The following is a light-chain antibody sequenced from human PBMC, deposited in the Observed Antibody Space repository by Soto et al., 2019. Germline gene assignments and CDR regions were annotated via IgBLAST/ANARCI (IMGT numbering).Light chain of an antibody. CDR1: SSDIGSFNL. CDR2: EVT. Sequence: QSALTQPASVSGSPGQSITISCTGTSSDIGSFNLVSWYQQHPGQAPKLLISEVTKRPSGVSNRFSGSKSANTASLTISGLLAEDEADYYCCSYAATITVLFGGGTKLTVL. CDR3: CSYAATITVL. V-gene: IGLV2-23*02. J-gene: IGLJ2*01.